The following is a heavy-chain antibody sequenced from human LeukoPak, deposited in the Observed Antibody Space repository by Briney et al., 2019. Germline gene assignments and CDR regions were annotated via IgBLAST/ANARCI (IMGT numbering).Heavy chain of an antibody. Sequence: GGSLRLSCAASGFTFSSYEMNWVRQAPGKGLEWVSYISSSGSTIYYADSVKGRFTISRDNAKNSLYLQMNSLRAEDTAVYYCARDSVGSGWEEVGYMDVWGKGTTVTVSS. CDR2: ISSSGSTI. CDR1: GFTFSSYE. J-gene: IGHJ6*03. V-gene: IGHV3-48*03. D-gene: IGHD6-19*01. CDR3: ARDSVGSGWEEVGYMDV.